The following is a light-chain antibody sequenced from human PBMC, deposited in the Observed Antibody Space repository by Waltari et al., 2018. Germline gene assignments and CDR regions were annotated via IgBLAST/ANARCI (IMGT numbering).Light chain of an antibody. V-gene: IGKV3-20*01. CDR2: DAS. Sequence: EIVLTQSPGTLSLSPGERATLSCRASQSVGRTVGWDQQKPGQAPRLLIYDASIRATGIPDRFSGSGSGTDFSLTISRLEPGDFAVYYCQKYGTLPATFGQGTTVEIK. J-gene: IGKJ1*01. CDR1: QSVGRTV. CDR3: QKYGTLPAT.